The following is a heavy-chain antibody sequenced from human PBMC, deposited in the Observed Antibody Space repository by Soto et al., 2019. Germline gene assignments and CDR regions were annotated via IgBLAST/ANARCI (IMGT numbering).Heavy chain of an antibody. J-gene: IGHJ4*02. CDR3: ATIYDISDAGSGDF. Sequence: QVQLQESGPGLVKPAETLSLTCSVSGVSVSSGAYYWHWVRQPPGKGLEWIGYIHHSGSLYYSPYLSCRFFISFDTSKNQSSLTLRSVTAAATAVYYWATIYDISDAGSGDFWGQGTLVTVSS. V-gene: IGHV4-30-4*01. CDR2: IHHSGSL. CDR1: GVSVSSGAYY. D-gene: IGHD3-10*01.